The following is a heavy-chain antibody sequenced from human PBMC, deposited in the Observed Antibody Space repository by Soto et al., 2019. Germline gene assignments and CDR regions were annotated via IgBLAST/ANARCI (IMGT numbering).Heavy chain of an antibody. CDR1: GGSISSGGYY. CDR3: ARDREEQQLGTYGMDV. J-gene: IGHJ6*01. CDR2: IYYSGST. D-gene: IGHD6-13*01. Sequence: SQTLSLTCTVSGGSISSGGYYWSWIRQHPGKGLEWIGYIYYSGSTYYNPSLKSRVTISVDTSKNQFSLKLSSVTAADTAVYYCARDREEQQLGTYGMDVWGQGTTVTVS. V-gene: IGHV4-31*03.